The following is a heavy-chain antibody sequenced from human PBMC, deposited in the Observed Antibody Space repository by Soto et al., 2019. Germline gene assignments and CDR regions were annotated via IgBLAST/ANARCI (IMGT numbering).Heavy chain of an antibody. V-gene: IGHV4-30-2*01. D-gene: IGHD2-2*01. Sequence: PSETLSLTCAVSGGSISSGGYSWSWIRQPPGKGLEWIGYMYHSGSTYYNPSLKSRVTISIDRSKNQFSLKLSSVTAADTAVYSWPRVPAYGGQGIRVTVSS. CDR1: GGSISSGGYS. CDR3: PRVPAY. J-gene: IGHJ4*02. CDR2: MYHSGST.